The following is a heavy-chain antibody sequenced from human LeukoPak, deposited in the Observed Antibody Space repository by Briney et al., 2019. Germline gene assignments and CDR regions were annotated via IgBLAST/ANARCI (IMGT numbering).Heavy chain of an antibody. V-gene: IGHV3-21*01. CDR2: ISSSSSYI. J-gene: IGHJ5*02. CDR1: GFTFSSYS. Sequence: PGGSLRLXCAASGFTFSSYSMNWGRQAPGKGLEWVSSISSSSSYIYYADSVKGRFTISRDNAKNSLYLQMNSLRAEDAAVYYCATDSFGGSYPNWFDPWGQGTLVTVSS. CDR3: ATDSFGGSYPNWFDP. D-gene: IGHD1-26*01.